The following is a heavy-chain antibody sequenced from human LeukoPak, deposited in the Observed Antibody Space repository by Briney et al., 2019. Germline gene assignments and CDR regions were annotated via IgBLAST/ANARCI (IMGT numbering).Heavy chain of an antibody. Sequence: SVTLSLTCTVSGGSITSYYWNWIRQSPGKGLEWIGYIYYTGSTNSNPSLKSRVTISVDTSKNQFFLRLSSVTAADTAMYYCASSYFYDGNRYFDYWGRGTLVTVSS. CDR1: GGSITSYY. V-gene: IGHV4-59*08. D-gene: IGHD3-22*01. J-gene: IGHJ4*02. CDR2: IYYTGST. CDR3: ASSYFYDGNRYFDY.